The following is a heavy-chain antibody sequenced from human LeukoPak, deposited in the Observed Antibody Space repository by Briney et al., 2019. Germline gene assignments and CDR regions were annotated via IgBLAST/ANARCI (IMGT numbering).Heavy chain of an antibody. CDR1: GLIFSNCW. J-gene: IGHJ4*02. V-gene: IGHV3-15*01. D-gene: IGHD3-16*02. CDR3: TADIPFTSGGAIAY. CDR2: IKSEVDGAIR. Sequence: GGSLRLSCAASGLIFSNCWMTWVRQAPGKGLEWVGRIKSEVDGAIRDYAAPVRGRFTLSRDDSRNTLYLQMNSLKTEDTASYYCTADIPFTSGGAIAYWGQGTLVTVSS.